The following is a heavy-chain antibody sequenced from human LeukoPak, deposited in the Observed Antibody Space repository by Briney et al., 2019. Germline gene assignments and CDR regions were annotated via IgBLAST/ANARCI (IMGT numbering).Heavy chain of an antibody. CDR1: GGSISSYY. CDR2: IYYSWST. Sequence: SETLSLTCTVSGGSISSYYWSWIRQPPGKGLEWIGYIYYSWSTNYNPSIMSRVTISVDTSKNQFSLKLSSVTAADTAVYYCARDCFKRGVSYDSSGYYYYYYGMDVWGQGTTVTVSS. V-gene: IGHV4-59*01. CDR3: ARDCFKRGVSYDSSGYYYYYYGMDV. D-gene: IGHD3-22*01. J-gene: IGHJ6*02.